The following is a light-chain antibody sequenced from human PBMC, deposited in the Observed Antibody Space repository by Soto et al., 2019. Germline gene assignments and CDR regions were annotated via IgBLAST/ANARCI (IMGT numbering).Light chain of an antibody. V-gene: IGKV3-20*01. CDR2: GAS. Sequence: VSLKTSQSVSSRYLAWYQQKPGQSPRLLICGASSRATGIPDRFSGSVSGPDVDGTRSRLAVADFAVNYCQHFVSSPRTCGPGTKVDIK. J-gene: IGKJ1*01. CDR3: QHFVSSPRT. CDR1: QSVSSRY.